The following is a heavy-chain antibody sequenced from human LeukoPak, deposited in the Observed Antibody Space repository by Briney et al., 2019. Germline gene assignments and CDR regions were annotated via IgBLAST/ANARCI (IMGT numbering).Heavy chain of an antibody. D-gene: IGHD3-22*01. Sequence: GASVKVSCKASGYTFTGYYMHWVRQAPGQGLEWMGWINPNSGGTNYAQKFQGGVTMTRDTSISTAYMELSRLRSDDTAVYYCARGGPSSGYYYALDYWGQGTLVTVSS. J-gene: IGHJ4*02. V-gene: IGHV1-2*02. CDR3: ARGGPSSGYYYALDY. CDR2: INPNSGGT. CDR1: GYTFTGYY.